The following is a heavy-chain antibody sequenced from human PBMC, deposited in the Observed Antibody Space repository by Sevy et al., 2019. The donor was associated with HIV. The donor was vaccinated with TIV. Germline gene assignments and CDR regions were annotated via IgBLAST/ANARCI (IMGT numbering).Heavy chain of an antibody. CDR3: ARDRKLFPGPGHYYGMDV. D-gene: IGHD3-10*01. CDR2: IYSGGST. Sequence: GGSLRLSCAASGFTVSSNYMSWVRQAPGKGLEWVSVIYSGGSTYYADSVKGRFTISRDNSKNTLYLQMNSLRAEDTAVYYCARDRKLFPGPGHYYGMDVWDQGTTVTVSS. V-gene: IGHV3-53*01. CDR1: GFTVSSNY. J-gene: IGHJ6*02.